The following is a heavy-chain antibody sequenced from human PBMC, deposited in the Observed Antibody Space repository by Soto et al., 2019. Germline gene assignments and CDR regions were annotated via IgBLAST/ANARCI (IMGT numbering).Heavy chain of an antibody. CDR1: GYSFTSYW. D-gene: IGHD2-21*01. CDR2: IDPSDSYT. CDR3: ARRALYSRASYYYFGIDV. Sequence: GEALKISGEGSGYSFTSYWIGGVRQMPGKSLEWMGRIDPSDSYTNYSPSFQGHVTISADKSISTAYLQWSSLKASDTAMYYCARRALYSRASYYYFGIDVLGHGTPVTV. J-gene: IGHJ6*02. V-gene: IGHV5-10-1*01.